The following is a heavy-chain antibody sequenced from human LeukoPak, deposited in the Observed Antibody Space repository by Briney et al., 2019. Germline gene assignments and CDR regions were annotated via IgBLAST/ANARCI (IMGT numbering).Heavy chain of an antibody. CDR2: ISSSGSTI. CDR3: AHVKARSGSTFDI. D-gene: IGHD3-10*01. V-gene: IGHV3-48*03. Sequence: GGSLRLSCTASGFTFSSYEMNWVRQAPGKGLEWVSYISSSGSTIYYADSVKGRFTISRDNAKNSLYLQMNSLRAEDTAVYYCAHVKARSGSTFDIWGQGTMVTVSS. J-gene: IGHJ3*02. CDR1: GFTFSSYE.